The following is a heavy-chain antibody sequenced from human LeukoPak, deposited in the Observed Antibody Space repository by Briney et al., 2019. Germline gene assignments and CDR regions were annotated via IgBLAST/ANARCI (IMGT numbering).Heavy chain of an antibody. J-gene: IGHJ4*02. CDR3: VTHYFDSSGPKKNY. D-gene: IGHD3-22*01. V-gene: IGHV4-34*01. CDR2: INHSGST. CDR1: GGSFSGYY. Sequence: SETLSLTCAVYGGSFSGYYWSWIRQPPGKGLEWIGEINHSGSTNYNPSLKSRVTISVDTSKKQFSLKLSSVTAADTAVYYCVTHYFDSSGPKKNYWGQGTLVTVSS.